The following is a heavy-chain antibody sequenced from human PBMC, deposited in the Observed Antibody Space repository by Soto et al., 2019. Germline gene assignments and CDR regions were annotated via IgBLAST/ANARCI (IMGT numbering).Heavy chain of an antibody. J-gene: IGHJ4*02. CDR3: ARRGQSRVGATARRAYFDY. V-gene: IGHV1-18*04. CDR1: GYTFTSYG. D-gene: IGHD1-26*01. Sequence: ASVKVSCKASGYTFTSYGISWVRQAPGQGLEWMGWISAYNGNTNYAQKLQGRVTMTTDTSTSTAYMELRSLRSDDTAVNYCARRGQSRVGATARRAYFDYWGQGTLVTVSS. CDR2: ISAYNGNT.